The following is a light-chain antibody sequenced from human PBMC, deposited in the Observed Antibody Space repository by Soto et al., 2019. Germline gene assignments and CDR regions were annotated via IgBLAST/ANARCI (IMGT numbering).Light chain of an antibody. CDR1: QSVLYSSNNKNY. CDR2: WAS. Sequence: DIVMTQSPDSLAVSLGERAPISCKSSQSVLYSSNNKNYLAWYQQKPGQPPKLLIYWASTRESGVPDRFSGSGSGTDFTLTISSLQAEDVAVYYCQQYYSTPLTFGGGTKVDIK. J-gene: IGKJ4*01. V-gene: IGKV4-1*01. CDR3: QQYYSTPLT.